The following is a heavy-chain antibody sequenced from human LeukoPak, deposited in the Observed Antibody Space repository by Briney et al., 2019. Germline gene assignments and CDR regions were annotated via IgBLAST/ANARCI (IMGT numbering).Heavy chain of an antibody. CDR1: GYTFTGYY. D-gene: IGHD3-10*01. CDR3: ARDRWGGVRGVIINAFDI. V-gene: IGHV1-2*02. CDR2: INPNSGGT. Sequence: ASVKVSCKASGYTFTGYYMHWVRQAPGQGLEWMGWINPNSGGTNYAQKFQGRVTMTRDTSISTAYKELSRLRSDDTAVYYCARDRWGGVRGVIINAFDIWGQGTMVTVSS. J-gene: IGHJ3*02.